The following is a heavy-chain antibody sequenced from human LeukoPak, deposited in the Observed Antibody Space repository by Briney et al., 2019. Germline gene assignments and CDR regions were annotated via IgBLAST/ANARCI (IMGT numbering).Heavy chain of an antibody. CDR2: IRYDGSNK. CDR1: GFTFSSYG. Sequence: GGSLRLSCAASGFTFSSYGMHWVRQAPGKGLEWVAFIRYDGSNKYYADSVKGRFTISRDNSKNTLYLQMNSLRAEDTAVYYCAKDTLAMVRGVSLFDYWGQGTLVTVSS. J-gene: IGHJ4*02. V-gene: IGHV3-30*02. D-gene: IGHD3-10*01. CDR3: AKDTLAMVRGVSLFDY.